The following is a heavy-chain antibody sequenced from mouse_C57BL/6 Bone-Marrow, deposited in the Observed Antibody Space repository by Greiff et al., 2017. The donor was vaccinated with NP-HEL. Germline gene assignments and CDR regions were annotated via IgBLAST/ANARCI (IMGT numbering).Heavy chain of an antibody. Sequence: EVQRVESGPELVKPGASVKIPCKASGYTFTDYNMDWVKQSHGKSLEWIGDINPNNGGTIYNQKFKGKATLTVDKSSSTAYMELRSLTSEDTAVYYCAREGGNPPFAYWGQGTLVTVSA. CDR2: INPNNGGT. V-gene: IGHV1-18*01. J-gene: IGHJ3*01. CDR3: AREGGNPPFAY. CDR1: GYTFTDYN.